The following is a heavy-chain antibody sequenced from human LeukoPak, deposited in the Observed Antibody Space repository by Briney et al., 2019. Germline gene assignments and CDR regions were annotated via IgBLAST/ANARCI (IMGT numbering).Heavy chain of an antibody. D-gene: IGHD2-2*01. V-gene: IGHV3-30*18. CDR1: GFTFSSYG. J-gene: IGHJ4*02. CDR2: ISYDGSNK. CDR3: AKDMGYCSSTSCPLDY. Sequence: GGSLRLSCAASGFTFSSYGMHWVCQAPGKGLEWVAVISYDGSNKYYADSVKGRFTISRDNSKNTLYLQMNSLRAEDTAVYYCAKDMGYCSSTSCPLDYWGQGTLVTVSS.